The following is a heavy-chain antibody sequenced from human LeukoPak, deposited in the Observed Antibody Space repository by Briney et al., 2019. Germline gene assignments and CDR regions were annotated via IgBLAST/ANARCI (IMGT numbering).Heavy chain of an antibody. D-gene: IGHD4-17*01. V-gene: IGHV1-18*01. CDR1: GYTFTNFG. J-gene: IGHJ4*02. CDR3: ARDRDYGDYNTQDLFVY. CDR2: ISAYNGNT. Sequence: ASVKVSCKASGYTFTNFGISWVRQAPGQGLEWMGWISAYNGNTNYAQRLQGRVTMTTDTSTSAAYMELRSLRSDDTAVYYCARDRDYGDYNTQDLFVYWGQGTLVTVSS.